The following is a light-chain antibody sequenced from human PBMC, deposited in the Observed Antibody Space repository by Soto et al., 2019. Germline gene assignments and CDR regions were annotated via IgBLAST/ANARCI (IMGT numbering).Light chain of an antibody. CDR1: SSNIGNNY. CDR2: ENN. CDR3: GTWDSSLSVGGV. Sequence: QAVLTQPPSVSAAPGQKVTISCSGSSSNIGNNYVSWYQQLPGTAPKLLIYENNKRPSGIPDRFSGSKSGTSATLGITGLQTRDEAEYYCGTWDSSLSVGGVFGGGTKVTVL. J-gene: IGLJ3*02. V-gene: IGLV1-51*02.